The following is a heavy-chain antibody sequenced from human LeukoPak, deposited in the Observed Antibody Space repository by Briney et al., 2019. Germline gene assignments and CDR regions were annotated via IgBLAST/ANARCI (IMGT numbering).Heavy chain of an antibody. CDR2: IRSKTNNYET. CDR1: GITFDGSP. CDR3: QAYYYYMDV. V-gene: IGHV3-73*01. Sequence: PGGSLRLSCAASGITFDGSPIHWVRQASGKGLEWVGRIRSKTNNYETGYAASVKGRFLISRDDSRNMSYLQMNNLKTEDTAVYYCQAYYYYMDVWGKGTTVTVS. J-gene: IGHJ6*03.